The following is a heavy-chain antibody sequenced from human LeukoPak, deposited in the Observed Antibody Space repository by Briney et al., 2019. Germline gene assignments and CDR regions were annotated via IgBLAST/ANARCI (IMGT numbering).Heavy chain of an antibody. J-gene: IGHJ4*02. D-gene: IGHD5-24*01. CDR1: GFNFTNSA. Sequence: SVKVSCKASGFNFTNSAMHWVRRARGERLEGRGWIVVASSNTKYAQKFLERFTNTWDMSTSTAYMELSSLSPEDTSVYYCAAAPIEMQQRCFYYWGQGTLVTVSS. CDR3: AAAPIEMQQRCFYY. V-gene: IGHV1-58*02. CDR2: IVVASSNT.